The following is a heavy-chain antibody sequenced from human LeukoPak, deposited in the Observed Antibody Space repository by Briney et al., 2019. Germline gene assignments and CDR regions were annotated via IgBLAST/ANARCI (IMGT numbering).Heavy chain of an antibody. D-gene: IGHD3-3*01. Sequence: PGGSLRLSCAASGFAFSSYWMHWVRQAPGKGLVWVSRINSDGSSTSYADSVKGRFTISRDNAKNTLYLQMNSLRAEDTAVYYCARPMRRFLEWLPQDYYYYMDVWGKGTTVTVSS. CDR1: GFAFSSYW. J-gene: IGHJ6*03. V-gene: IGHV3-74*01. CDR2: INSDGSST. CDR3: ARPMRRFLEWLPQDYYYYMDV.